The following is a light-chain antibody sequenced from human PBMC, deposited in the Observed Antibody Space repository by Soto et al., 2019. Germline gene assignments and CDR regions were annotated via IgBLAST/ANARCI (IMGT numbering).Light chain of an antibody. V-gene: IGKV1-39*01. CDR2: GAT. J-gene: IGKJ5*01. Sequence: DVQMTQSPSSLSASVGDRVTITCRSSQSISNYLNWYQQNPGKPPRVLKYGATIVQSGVPSRFSGSGSGTDFTLTISNLRPEDFATYYCHQSYIPPLSFGQGTRL. CDR3: HQSYIPPLS. CDR1: QSISNY.